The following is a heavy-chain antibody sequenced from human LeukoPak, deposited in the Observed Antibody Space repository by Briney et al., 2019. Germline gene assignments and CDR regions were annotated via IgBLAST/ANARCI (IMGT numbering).Heavy chain of an antibody. CDR2: IYDSGST. CDR3: QSRFLEWLLDY. Sequence: SETLSLTCTVSGGSISSNNYFWGWIRQPPGKGLEWIGSIYDSGSTYYNPSLKGRVTISVDTSKNQFSLKLNSVTAADTAMYYCQSRFLEWLLDYWGQGTLVTVSS. D-gene: IGHD3-3*01. V-gene: IGHV4-39*01. J-gene: IGHJ4*02. CDR1: GGSISSNNYF.